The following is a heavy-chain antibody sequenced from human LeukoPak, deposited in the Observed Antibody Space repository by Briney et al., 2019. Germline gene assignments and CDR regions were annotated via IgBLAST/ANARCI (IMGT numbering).Heavy chain of an antibody. D-gene: IGHD3-22*01. J-gene: IGHJ4*02. CDR3: ASRRYYYDSSGFDGFDY. CDR1: GYTFTSYY. CDR2: INPSGGST. V-gene: IGHV1-46*03. Sequence: ASVKVSCKASGYTFTSYYMHWVRQAPGQGLEWMGIINPSGGSTSYAQKFQGRVTMTRDTSTSTVYMELSSLRSEATAVYYCASRRYYYDSSGFDGFDYWGQGTLVTVSS.